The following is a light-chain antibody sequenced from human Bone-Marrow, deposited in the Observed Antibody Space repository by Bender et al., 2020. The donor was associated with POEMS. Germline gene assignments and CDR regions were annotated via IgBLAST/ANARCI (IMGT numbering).Light chain of an antibody. V-gene: IGLV2-8*01. CDR2: EDS. CDR1: SSDVGGYDS. CDR3: LSYTTDSVL. Sequence: QSALTQPPSASGSPGQSVTISCTGTSSDVGGYDSVSWFQKHPGKAPKLMIYEDSKRPSGVPDRFSGSKSGNTASLTISGLQADDEADYYCLSYTTDSVLFGGGTKLTV. J-gene: IGLJ2*01.